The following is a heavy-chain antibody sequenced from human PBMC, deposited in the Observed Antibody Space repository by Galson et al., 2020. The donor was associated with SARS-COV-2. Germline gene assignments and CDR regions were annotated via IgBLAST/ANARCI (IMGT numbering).Heavy chain of an antibody. CDR2: ISYDGSNK. CDR3: ARAQAGYSSHFDY. Sequence: GESLKISCAASGFTFSSYAMHWVRQAPGKGLEWVAVISYDGSNKYYADSVKGRFTISRDNSKNTLYLQMNSLRAEDTAVYYCARAQAGYSSHFDYWGQGTLVTVSS. D-gene: IGHD6-19*01. V-gene: IGHV3-30*04. J-gene: IGHJ4*02. CDR1: GFTFSSYA.